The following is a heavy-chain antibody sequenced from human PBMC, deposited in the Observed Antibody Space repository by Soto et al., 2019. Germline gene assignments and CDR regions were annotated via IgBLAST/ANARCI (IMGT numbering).Heavy chain of an antibody. CDR2: IIPMFGAV. D-gene: IGHD3-9*01. V-gene: IGHV1-69*13. CDR3: ARGLRTYDILTGPRPYYFDY. CDR1: GGTFNSYA. J-gene: IGHJ4*02. Sequence: VASVKVSCKASGGTFNSYAISWVRQAPGQGLEWMGGIIPMFGAVSYAQKFQGRVTITADESTSTAYMDLSSLRSDDTAVYYCARGLRTYDILTGPRPYYFDYWGQGTLVTVSS.